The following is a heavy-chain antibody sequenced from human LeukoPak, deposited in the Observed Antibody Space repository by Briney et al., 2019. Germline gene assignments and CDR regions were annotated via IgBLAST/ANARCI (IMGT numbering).Heavy chain of an antibody. CDR1: GGSFSGYY. CDR2: INHSGST. D-gene: IGHD6-13*01. CDR3: ARRGLSSSWYGYYYYYMDV. J-gene: IGHJ6*03. Sequence: SETLSLTCAVYGGSFSGYYWSWIRQPPGKGLEWIGEINHSGSTNYNPSLKSRVTISVDTSKNQFSLKLSSVTAADTAVYYCARRGLSSSWYGYYYYYMDVWGKGTTVTVSS. V-gene: IGHV4-34*01.